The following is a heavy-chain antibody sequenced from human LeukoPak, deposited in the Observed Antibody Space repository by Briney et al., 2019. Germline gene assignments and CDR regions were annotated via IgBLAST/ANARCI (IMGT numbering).Heavy chain of an antibody. CDR2: IYPGDSDT. CDR1: GYSFSSYW. CDR3: ARLVEMATTCFDY. J-gene: IGHJ4*02. Sequence: GESLKISCNCSGYSFSSYWSGWVRQMPGKCLEWMGIIYPGDSDTRYSHSFQGHVTISADKSISTAYLQWSRLKASDTAMYYCARLVEMATTCFDYWGQGTLVTVSS. V-gene: IGHV5-51*01. D-gene: IGHD5-24*01.